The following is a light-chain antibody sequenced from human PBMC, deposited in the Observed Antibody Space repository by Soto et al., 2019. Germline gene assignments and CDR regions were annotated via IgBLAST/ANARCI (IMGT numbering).Light chain of an antibody. CDR1: QSIDSW. CDR2: KAS. CDR3: QQYYNWYT. V-gene: IGKV1-5*03. Sequence: DIQMTQSPSTLSASVGDRVTITCRASQSIDSWLAWYQQKPGKAHKLLIYKASTLESGVPSRFSGSGSGTEFTLTVSSLQPDDFAAYYCQQYYNWYTFGQGTNLEIK. J-gene: IGKJ2*01.